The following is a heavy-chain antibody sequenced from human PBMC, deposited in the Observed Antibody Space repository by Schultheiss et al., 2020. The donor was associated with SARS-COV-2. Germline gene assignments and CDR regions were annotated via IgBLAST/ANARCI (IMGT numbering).Heavy chain of an antibody. CDR2: INPNSGGT. J-gene: IGHJ6*02. Sequence: ASVKVSCKASGYTFTSYYMHWVRQAPGQGLEWMGWINPNSGGTNYAQKFQGWVTMTTDTSTSTAYMELRSLRSDDTAVYYCARDQREYYYYGMDVWGQGTTVTVSS. V-gene: IGHV1-2*04. CDR1: GYTFTSYY. D-gene: IGHD1-26*01. CDR3: ARDQREYYYYGMDV.